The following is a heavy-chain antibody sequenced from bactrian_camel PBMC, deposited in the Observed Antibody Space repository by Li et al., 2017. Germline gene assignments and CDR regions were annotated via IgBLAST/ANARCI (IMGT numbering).Heavy chain of an antibody. J-gene: IGHJ4*01. Sequence: QLVESGGGSMQAGGSLTLSCTASGYTACSKCMGWFRRGTGPEREGVATIDRDGTLAYIDDVKGRFTISKSNTNYTLYLEMNSLKPEDTAMYYCAAGRLGYCPIIQYSDWGQGTQVTVS. D-gene: IGHD4*01. V-gene: IGHV3S55*01. CDR1: GYTACSKC. CDR3: AAGRLGYCPIIQYSD. CDR2: IDRDGTL.